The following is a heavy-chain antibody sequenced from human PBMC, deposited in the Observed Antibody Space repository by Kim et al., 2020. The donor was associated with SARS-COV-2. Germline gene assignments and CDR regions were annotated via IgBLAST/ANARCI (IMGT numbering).Heavy chain of an antibody. D-gene: IGHD6-25*01. J-gene: IGHJ4*02. CDR3: AKDYLGGSSTFDY. Sequence: GGSLRLSCAASGFTFSTYGTHWVRQAPGKGLEWVAVISNDGSDKYYADSVKGRFTISRDNTKNTLYLQMNSLRAEDTAVYYCAKDYLGGSSTFDYWGRGTLVTVSP. V-gene: IGHV3-30*18. CDR1: GFTFSTYG. CDR2: ISNDGSDK.